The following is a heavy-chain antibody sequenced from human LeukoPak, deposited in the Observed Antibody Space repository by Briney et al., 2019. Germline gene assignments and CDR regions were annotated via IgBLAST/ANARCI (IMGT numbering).Heavy chain of an antibody. CDR2: LSYDGTSE. Sequence: GGSLRLSCAGSGFTFSNYARHWVRQAPGKGLEWVAILSYDGTSEYYADSVRGRFTISRDNSKNTLYLQMNSLRDEDTSLYYCARDRRDGNNLAYHFDYWGQGTLVTVSS. CDR3: ARDRRDGNNLAYHFDY. V-gene: IGHV3-30*04. D-gene: IGHD5-24*01. J-gene: IGHJ4*02. CDR1: GFTFSNYA.